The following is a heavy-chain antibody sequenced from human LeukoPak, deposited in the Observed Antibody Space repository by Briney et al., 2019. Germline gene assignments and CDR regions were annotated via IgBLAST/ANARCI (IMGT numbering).Heavy chain of an antibody. Sequence: GGSLRLSCAASRFTFSRYGMHWVRQAPGKGLEWVAFIRYDGSNKHYADSVKGRFTITRDNSKNTLYLQMNSLRAEDTAVYYCARIYYYGSGSYLRIYYYYYMDVWGKGTTVTISS. CDR2: IRYDGSNK. J-gene: IGHJ6*03. V-gene: IGHV3-30*02. CDR1: RFTFSRYG. D-gene: IGHD3-10*01. CDR3: ARIYYYGSGSYLRIYYYYYMDV.